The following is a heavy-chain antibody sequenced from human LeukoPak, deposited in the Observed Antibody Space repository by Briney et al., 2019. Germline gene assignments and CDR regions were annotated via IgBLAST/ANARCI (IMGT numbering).Heavy chain of an antibody. D-gene: IGHD6-13*01. CDR3: ARHGHSSWYSHFDD. Sequence: SETLSLTCTVSGGSISGSTYSWGWIRQPPGKGLEWIGSISYSGNTNYNPSLKSRVTTSVDTSKNQFSLRLSPVTAADTAVYYCARHGHSSWYSHFDDWGQGTLVTVSA. CDR1: GGSISGSTYS. CDR2: ISYSGNT. J-gene: IGHJ4*02. V-gene: IGHV4-39*01.